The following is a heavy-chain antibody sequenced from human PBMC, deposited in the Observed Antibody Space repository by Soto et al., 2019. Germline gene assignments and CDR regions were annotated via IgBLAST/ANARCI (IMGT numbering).Heavy chain of an antibody. CDR3: ERIQWAGLRDAFDV. V-gene: IGHV1-69*01. J-gene: IGHJ3*01. D-gene: IGHD1-26*01. CDR1: GGTLNNNI. Sequence: QVQLVQSGAEIKKPGSSVKVSCKASGGTLNNNIITWVRQAPGQGLEWMGRIIPIFNSSNYAQKFQGRVTIIADESTNTAYMELSSLSSEYTAVYYCERIQWAGLRDAFDVLGQGTMVTVSS. CDR2: IIPIFNSS.